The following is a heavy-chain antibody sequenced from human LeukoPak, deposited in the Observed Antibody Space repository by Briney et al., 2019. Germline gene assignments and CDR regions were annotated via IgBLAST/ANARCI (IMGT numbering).Heavy chain of an antibody. Sequence: SETLSLTCAVSGGSISSYYWSWIRQPPGRGLEWIGYIYYSGSTNYNPSLKSRVTISVDTSKNQFSLKLSSVTAADTAVYYCARGDGPAATLFDYWGQGTLVTVSS. CDR1: GGSISSYY. D-gene: IGHD2-2*01. J-gene: IGHJ4*02. V-gene: IGHV4-59*01. CDR2: IYYSGST. CDR3: ARGDGPAATLFDY.